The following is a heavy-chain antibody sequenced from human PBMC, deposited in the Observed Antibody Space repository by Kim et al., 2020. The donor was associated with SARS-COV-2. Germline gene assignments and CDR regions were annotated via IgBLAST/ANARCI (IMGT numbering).Heavy chain of an antibody. Sequence: SETLSLTCTVSGGSISSSSYYWGWIRQPPGKGLEWIGSIYYSGSTYYNPSLKSRVTISVDTSKNQFSLKLSSVTAADTAVYYCAVCEPTWGYWGQGTLVTVSS. CDR3: AVCEPTWGY. D-gene: IGHD3-16*01. CDR2: IYYSGST. CDR1: GGSISSSSYY. J-gene: IGHJ4*02. V-gene: IGHV4-39*07.